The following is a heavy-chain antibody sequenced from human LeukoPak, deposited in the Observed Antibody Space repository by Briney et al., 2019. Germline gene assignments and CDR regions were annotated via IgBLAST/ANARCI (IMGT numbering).Heavy chain of an antibody. CDR1: GYTFTSYD. CDR2: MNPNSGNT. V-gene: IGHV1-8*03. D-gene: IGHD2-21*01. J-gene: IGHJ3*02. Sequence: ASVKVSCKASGYTFTSYDINWVRQATGQGLEGMGWMNPNSGNTGYAQKFQGRVTITRNTSISTAYMELSRLRSEDTAVYYCAREVSVMDAFDIWGQGTMVTVSS. CDR3: AREVSVMDAFDI.